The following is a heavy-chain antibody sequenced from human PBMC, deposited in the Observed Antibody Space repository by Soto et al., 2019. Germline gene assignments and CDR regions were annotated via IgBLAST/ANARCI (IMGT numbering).Heavy chain of an antibody. V-gene: IGHV5-10-1*01. CDR2: IDPSDSYT. CDR3: ARRSRYYYDSSGGMDV. D-gene: IGHD3-22*01. J-gene: IGHJ6*02. CDR1: GYSFTSYW. Sequence: GASLKISCKGSGYSFTSYWLSLVRQMPGKGLEWMGRIDPSDSYTNYSPSFQGHVTISADKSISTAYLQWSSLKASDTAMYYCARRSRYYYDSSGGMDVWGQGTTVTVSS.